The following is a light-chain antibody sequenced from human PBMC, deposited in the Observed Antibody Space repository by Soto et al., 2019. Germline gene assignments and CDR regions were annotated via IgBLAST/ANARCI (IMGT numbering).Light chain of an antibody. J-gene: IGLJ1*01. Sequence: QSALTQPVSVSGSPGQSIAISCTGTSSDVGGYKYVSWYQQHPDKAPKLMIYDVSNRPSGVSDRFSGSKSGNTASLTITGLQAEDEAEYYCSAYTSSSTYVFGTGTKLTVL. CDR3: SAYTSSSTYV. V-gene: IGLV2-14*03. CDR2: DVS. CDR1: SSDVGGYKY.